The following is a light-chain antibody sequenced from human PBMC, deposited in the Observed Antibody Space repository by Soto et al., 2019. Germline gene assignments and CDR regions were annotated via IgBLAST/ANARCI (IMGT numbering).Light chain of an antibody. CDR1: QGISSY. Sequence: DIQLTQSPSFLSASVGDRVTITCRATQGISSYLAWYQQKPGKAPNLLIYAASSLQSGVPSRFSGSGSGTEFTLTISSLQPEDVATYFCQQYDNFPPITFGQGTRLEI. J-gene: IGKJ5*01. CDR2: AAS. V-gene: IGKV1-9*01. CDR3: QQYDNFPPIT.